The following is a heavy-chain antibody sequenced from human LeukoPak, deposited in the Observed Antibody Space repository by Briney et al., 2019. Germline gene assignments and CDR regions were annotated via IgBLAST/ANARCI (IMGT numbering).Heavy chain of an antibody. V-gene: IGHV4-59*08. CDR2: IYSSGST. Sequence: SSETLSLTCTVSGGSISSYYWSWIRQPPGKGLEWIGFIYSSGSTNYNPSLKSRVTISVDTSKNQFSLKLTSVTAADTAVYYCARLYKYRGGWSTFDYWGQGTLVTVSS. CDR3: ARLYKYRGGWSTFDY. J-gene: IGHJ4*02. D-gene: IGHD6-19*01. CDR1: GGSISSYY.